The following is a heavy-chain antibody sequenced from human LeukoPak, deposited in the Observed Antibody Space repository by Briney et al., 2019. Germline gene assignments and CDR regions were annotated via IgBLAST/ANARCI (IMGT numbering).Heavy chain of an antibody. J-gene: IGHJ4*02. D-gene: IGHD2-2*01. Sequence: GRSLRLSCAASGFTFSSYAMHWVRQAPGKGLEWVAVISYDGSNKYYADSVKGRFTISRDNSKNTLYLQMNSLRAEDTAVYYCAKDHGIVVVPAAIGYWGQGTLVTVSS. CDR1: GFTFSSYA. V-gene: IGHV3-30-3*01. CDR2: ISYDGSNK. CDR3: AKDHGIVVVPAAIGY.